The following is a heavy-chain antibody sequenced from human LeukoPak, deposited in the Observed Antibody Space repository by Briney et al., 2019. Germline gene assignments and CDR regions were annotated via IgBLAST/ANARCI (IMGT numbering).Heavy chain of an antibody. CDR1: GFTFSSYG. CDR2: ISYDGSNK. D-gene: IGHD6-19*01. CDR3: AKGYSSGWAFDY. J-gene: IGHJ4*02. Sequence: GGSLRLSCAASGFTFSSYGMHWVRQAPGKGLEWVAVISYDGSNKYYADSVKGRFTISRDNSKNTLYLQVNSLRAEDTAVYYCAKGYSSGWAFDYWGQGTLVTVSS. V-gene: IGHV3-30*18.